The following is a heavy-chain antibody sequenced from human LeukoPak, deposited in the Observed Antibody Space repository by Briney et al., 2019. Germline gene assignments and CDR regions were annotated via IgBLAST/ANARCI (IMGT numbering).Heavy chain of an antibody. Sequence: GGSLRLSCAASGFTFSSYSMNWVRQAPGKGLEWVSSISSSSYIYYADSVKGRFTISRDNAKNSLYLQMNSLRAEDTAVYYCARAKSRGLLDYWGQGTLVTVSS. V-gene: IGHV3-21*01. CDR1: GFTFSSYS. CDR2: ISSSSYI. D-gene: IGHD3-16*01. J-gene: IGHJ4*02. CDR3: ARAKSRGLLDY.